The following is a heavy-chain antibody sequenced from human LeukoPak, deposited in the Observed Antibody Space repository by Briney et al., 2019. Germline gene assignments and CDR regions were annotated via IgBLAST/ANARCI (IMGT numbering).Heavy chain of an antibody. CDR3: AELGITMIGGV. CDR1: GFTFSSYE. CDR2: ISSSGSTI. J-gene: IGHJ6*04. D-gene: IGHD3-10*02. Sequence: GGSLRLSCAASGFTFSSYEMNWVRQTPGKGLEWVSYISSSGSTIYCADSVKGRFTISRVNAKNSLYLQMNSLRAEDTAVYYCAELGITMIGGVWGKGTTVTISS. V-gene: IGHV3-48*03.